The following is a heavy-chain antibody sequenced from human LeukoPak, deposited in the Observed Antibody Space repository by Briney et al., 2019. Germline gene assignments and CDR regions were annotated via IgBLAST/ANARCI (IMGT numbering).Heavy chain of an antibody. CDR1: GGSISSYY. Sequence: SETLSLTCTVSGGSISSYYWSWIRQPPGKGLEWIGYIYYSGSTNYNPSLKSRVTISVDTSKNQFSLKLSSVTAADTAVYYCARRFRDFWSGSRGYFNYWGQGTLVTVSS. J-gene: IGHJ4*02. D-gene: IGHD3-3*01. CDR2: IYYSGST. CDR3: ARRFRDFWSGSRGYFNY. V-gene: IGHV4-59*08.